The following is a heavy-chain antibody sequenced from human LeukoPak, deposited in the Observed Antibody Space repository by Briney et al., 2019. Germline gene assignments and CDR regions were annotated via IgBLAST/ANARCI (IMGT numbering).Heavy chain of an antibody. Sequence: GGSLRLSCAASGFTFDDYGMRWVRQAPGKGLEWVSLISGDGGSTYYADSVKGRFTISRDNSKNSPYLQMNTLRTEHTILYHWAKETIPYVRSYYYMDGGSKGTTVTVSS. CDR3: AKETIPYVRSYYYMDG. CDR1: GFTFDDYG. J-gene: IGHJ6*04. V-gene: IGHV3-43*02. CDR2: ISGDGGST. D-gene: IGHD3-10*01.